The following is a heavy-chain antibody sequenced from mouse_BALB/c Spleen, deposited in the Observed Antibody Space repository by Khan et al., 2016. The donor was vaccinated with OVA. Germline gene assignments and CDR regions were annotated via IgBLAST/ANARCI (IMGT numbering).Heavy chain of an antibody. CDR1: GVNFSSYV. J-gene: IGHJ4*01. V-gene: IGHV5-9-3*01. Sequence: EVELVESGGGLVKPGGSLKLSCAASGVNFSSYVMSWVRQTPEKRLEWVATISRGGGYAYYQDSVKGRSTISRDNAKNTLYLQMSSLRSEDTAMYYCARPEVRGDYAMDYWGAGTSVTVSS. D-gene: IGHD2-14*01. CDR2: ISRGGGYA. CDR3: ARPEVRGDYAMDY.